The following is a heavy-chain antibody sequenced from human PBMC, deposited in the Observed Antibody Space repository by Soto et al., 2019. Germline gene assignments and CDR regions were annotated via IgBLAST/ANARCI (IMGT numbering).Heavy chain of an antibody. V-gene: IGHV1-18*04. J-gene: IGHJ6*02. CDR2: ISAYNGNT. D-gene: IGHD2-15*01. Sequence: GASVKVSCKASGYTFTSYGISWVRQAPGQGLEWMGWISAYNGNTTYAQKLQGRVTMTTDTSTSTAYMELRSLRSDDTAVYYCASLGYCSGGSCYGYYYGMDVWGQGTTVTVSS. CDR1: GYTFTSYG. CDR3: ASLGYCSGGSCYGYYYGMDV.